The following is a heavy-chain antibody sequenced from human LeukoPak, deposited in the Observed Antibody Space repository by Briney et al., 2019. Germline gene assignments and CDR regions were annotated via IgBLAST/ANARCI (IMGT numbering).Heavy chain of an antibody. V-gene: IGHV1-2*02. CDR3: ARDGYYDSSGYYRDYYYYYMDV. CDR1: GYTFTGYY. CDR2: INPNSGRT. Sequence: ASVKVPCKASGYTFTGYYMHWVRQAPGQGLEWMGWINPNSGRTNYAQKFQGRVTMTRDTSISTAYMELSRLRSDDAAVYYCARDGYYDSSGYYRDYYYYYMDVWSKGTTVTISS. D-gene: IGHD3-22*01. J-gene: IGHJ6*03.